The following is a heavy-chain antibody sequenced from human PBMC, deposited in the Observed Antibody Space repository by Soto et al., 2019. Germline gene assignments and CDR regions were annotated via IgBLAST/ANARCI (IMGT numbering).Heavy chain of an antibody. J-gene: IGHJ4*02. D-gene: IGHD4-17*01. V-gene: IGHV4-34*01. CDR3: ARVWDYGVQRIDY. Sequence: QVQLQQWGAGLLKPSETLSLTCAVYGGSFSGYYWSWIRQPPGKGLEWIGEINHSGSTNYNPSLKSRVTISVDTSKNQFSLKLSSVTAADTAVYYCARVWDYGVQRIDYWGQGTLVTVSS. CDR1: GGSFSGYY. CDR2: INHSGST.